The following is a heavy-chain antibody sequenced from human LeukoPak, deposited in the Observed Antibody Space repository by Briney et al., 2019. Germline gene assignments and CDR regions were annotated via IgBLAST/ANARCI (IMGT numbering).Heavy chain of an antibody. Sequence: GGSLRLSCAASGFTFSSYAMHWVRQAPGKGLEWVAVISYDGSNKYYADSVKGRFTISRDNSKNTLYLQMNSLRAEDTAVYYCARDVSDGVTAIPYFDYWGQGTLVTVSS. CDR1: GFTFSSYA. V-gene: IGHV3-30-3*01. D-gene: IGHD2-21*02. J-gene: IGHJ4*02. CDR3: ARDVSDGVTAIPYFDY. CDR2: ISYDGSNK.